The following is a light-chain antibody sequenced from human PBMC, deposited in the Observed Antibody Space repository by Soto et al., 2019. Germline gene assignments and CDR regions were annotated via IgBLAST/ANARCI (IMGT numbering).Light chain of an antibody. Sequence: EIVLTQSPGTLSLSPGERATLSCRVSQSVSSSYLAWYQQKPGQAPRLVIYGASSRATGIPDRFSGSGSGTDFTLTISRLEPEDFAVYFCQQYGSSPRGVTFGPGTKVDIK. CDR3: QQYGSSPRGVT. J-gene: IGKJ3*01. CDR2: GAS. V-gene: IGKV3-20*01. CDR1: QSVSSSY.